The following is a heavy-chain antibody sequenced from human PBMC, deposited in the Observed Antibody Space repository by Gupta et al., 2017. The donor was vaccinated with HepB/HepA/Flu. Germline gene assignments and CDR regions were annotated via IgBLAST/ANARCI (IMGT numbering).Heavy chain of an antibody. V-gene: IGHV3-53*01. CDR2: MYSGGST. CDR1: GFTVSSNY. Sequence: EVQMVESGGGLIQPGGSLRLSCAASGFTVSSNYMSWVRQAPGKGLEWVSLMYSGGSTYYADSVKGRFTISGDNTKNTLYLQMNSLRPEDTAVYYCARVTPIVDWGQGTLVTVSS. J-gene: IGHJ4*02. D-gene: IGHD2-21*01. CDR3: ARVTPIVD.